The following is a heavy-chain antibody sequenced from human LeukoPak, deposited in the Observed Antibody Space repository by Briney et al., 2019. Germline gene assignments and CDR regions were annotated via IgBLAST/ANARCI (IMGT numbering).Heavy chain of an antibody. D-gene: IGHD2-8*02. V-gene: IGHV3-64*01. CDR2: IGSNGGST. J-gene: IGHJ4*02. Sequence: GGSLRLSCAVCVFIFKTYSMHWARQAPGKGLEFVSAIGSNGGSTYYASSVKGRFTSSRDNSKNTLYLQMGSLRAEDMAVDYWARYTGGFGTGPYVYWGQGTLVTVSS. CDR3: ARYTGGFGTGPYVY. CDR1: VFIFKTYS.